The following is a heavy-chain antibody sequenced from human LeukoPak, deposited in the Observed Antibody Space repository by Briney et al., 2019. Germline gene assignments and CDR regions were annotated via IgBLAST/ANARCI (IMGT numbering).Heavy chain of an antibody. CDR2: IYPGDSDT. J-gene: IGHJ5*02. Sequence: GASLKTFCNASGYSFTSYWIGWGRQMPGQGLEGLGIIYPGDSDTRYSPSFQGQVTIAADKSISTAYLQWSRLKASDTAMYYCERRPSISQHWFDPWGQGTLVTVSS. D-gene: IGHD6-6*01. CDR3: ERRPSISQHWFDP. CDR1: GYSFTSYW. V-gene: IGHV5-51*01.